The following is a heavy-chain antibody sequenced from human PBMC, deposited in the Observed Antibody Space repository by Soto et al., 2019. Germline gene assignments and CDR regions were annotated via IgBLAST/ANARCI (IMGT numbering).Heavy chain of an antibody. CDR3: ARESGWAGTWDY. D-gene: IGHD1-7*01. J-gene: IGHJ4*02. CDR2: IIPIFGTA. CDR1: GGTFSSYA. Sequence: ASVKVSCKASGGTFSSYAISWVRQAPGQGLEWMGGIIPIFGTANYAQKFQGRVTITADESTSTAYMELSSLRSEDTAVYYCARESGWAGTWDYWGQGTLVTVS. V-gene: IGHV1-69*13.